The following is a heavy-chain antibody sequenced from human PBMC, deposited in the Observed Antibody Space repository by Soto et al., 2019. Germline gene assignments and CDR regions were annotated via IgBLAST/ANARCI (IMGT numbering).Heavy chain of an antibody. J-gene: IGHJ4*02. CDR2: IKSDGSGE. CDR3: GRKAIFVRGVPDEF. Sequence: EVQLAESGGGVIQPGGSLRLSCEASGFTLSGYWMHWVRQVPGKGLEWVARIKSDGSGEIYADSVKGRFSISRDNAKNTVYLQMDSLRVEDTAVYHCGRKAIFVRGVPDEFWGQGTPVIVSS. D-gene: IGHD3-10*02. CDR1: GFTLSGYW. V-gene: IGHV3-74*01.